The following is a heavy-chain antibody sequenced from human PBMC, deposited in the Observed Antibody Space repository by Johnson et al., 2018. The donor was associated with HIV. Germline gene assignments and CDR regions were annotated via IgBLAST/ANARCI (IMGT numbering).Heavy chain of an antibody. CDR1: GFTFSSYA. D-gene: IGHD6-13*01. CDR2: IYIGGST. CDR3: SSSHPAAAGIPRWAFDI. V-gene: IGHV3-66*01. Sequence: EQLVESGGGVVQPGRSLRLSCAASGFTFSSYAMHWVRQAPGKGLEWVSVIYIGGSTYYTDSVKGRFTISRNNSKNTLYLQMNSLRAEDTAVYYWSSSHPAAAGIPRWAFDIWGQGTMVTVSS. J-gene: IGHJ3*02.